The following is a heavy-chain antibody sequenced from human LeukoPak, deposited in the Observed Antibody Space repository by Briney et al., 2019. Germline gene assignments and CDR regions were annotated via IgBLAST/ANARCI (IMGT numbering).Heavy chain of an antibody. D-gene: IGHD6-19*01. V-gene: IGHV3-30*03. Sequence: GGSLRLSCAASGFTLSSYGMHWVRRAPGKGLEWVAVISYDGSNKYYADSVKGRFTISRDNSKNTLYLQMNSLRAEDAAVYYCATSGWNFDYWGQGTLVTVSS. J-gene: IGHJ4*02. CDR2: ISYDGSNK. CDR1: GFTLSSYG. CDR3: ATSGWNFDY.